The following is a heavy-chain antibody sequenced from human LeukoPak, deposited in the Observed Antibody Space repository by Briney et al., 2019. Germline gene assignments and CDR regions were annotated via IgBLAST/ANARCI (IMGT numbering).Heavy chain of an antibody. CDR1: GGTFSSYA. CDR2: IIPILGIA. J-gene: IGHJ3*02. D-gene: IGHD4-17*01. CDR3: AREWGYGDLDAFDI. Sequence: SVKVSCKASGGTFSSYAISWVRQAPGQGLEWMGRIIPILGIANYAQKFQGRVTITADKSTSTAYMELSSLRSEDTAVYYCAREWGYGDLDAFDIWGQGTMVTVSS. V-gene: IGHV1-69*04.